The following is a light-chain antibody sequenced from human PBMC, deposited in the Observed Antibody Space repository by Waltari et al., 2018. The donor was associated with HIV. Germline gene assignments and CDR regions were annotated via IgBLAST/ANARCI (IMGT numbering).Light chain of an antibody. V-gene: IGLV2-14*03. CDR3: SAYTSSSSVV. J-gene: IGLJ2*01. CDR1: SSDVGAYTY. Sequence: QSALTQPASVSGSPGQSITISCTGTSSDVGAYTYVSWYQQPPGKAPKPMIYVVSNRPSGVSHRFSGSQSGNTAALTVSGLQAEDEADYYCSAYTSSSSVVFGGGTKLTVL. CDR2: VVS.